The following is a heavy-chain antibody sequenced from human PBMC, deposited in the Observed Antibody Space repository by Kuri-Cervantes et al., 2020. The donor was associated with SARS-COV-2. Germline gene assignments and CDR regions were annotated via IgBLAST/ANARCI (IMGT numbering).Heavy chain of an antibody. V-gene: IGHV1-2*02. CDR2: INPNSGGK. CDR3: ARDLRPGYCSSTSFPRSRWFDP. D-gene: IGHD2-2*01. J-gene: IGHJ5*02. Sequence: ASVKVSCKASGYXXXGYYMHWVRQAPGQGLEWMGWINPNSGGKXYAQXLQGRVTMTTDTSTSTAYMELRSLRSDDTAVYYCARDLRPGYCSSTSFPRSRWFDPWGQGTLVTVSS. CDR1: GYXXXGYY.